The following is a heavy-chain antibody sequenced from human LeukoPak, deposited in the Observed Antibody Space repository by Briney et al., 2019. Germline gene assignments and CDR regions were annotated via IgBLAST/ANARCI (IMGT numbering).Heavy chain of an antibody. J-gene: IGHJ4*02. V-gene: IGHV3-11*04. CDR1: GFSFSDYY. CDR3: ARDFRQQWLAQYYFDY. Sequence: KPGGSLRLSCVVSGFSFSDYYMTWIRQAPGKGLEWVSYISASGRTMFYADSVRGRFTSSRDNAKDSLYLQMNSLRAEDTAVYYCARDFRQQWLAQYYFDYWGQGTLVTVSS. D-gene: IGHD6-19*01. CDR2: ISASGRTM.